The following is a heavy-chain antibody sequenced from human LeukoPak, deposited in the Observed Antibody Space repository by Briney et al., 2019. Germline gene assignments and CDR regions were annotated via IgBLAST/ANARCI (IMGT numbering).Heavy chain of an antibody. CDR3: ARVIELNDAFDI. Sequence: SETLSLTCTVSGGSISSYYWSWIRQPPGKGLEWIGYIYYSGSTNYNPSLKSRVTISVDTSKNQFSLKLSSVTAADTAVYYCARVIELNDAFDIWGQGTMVTVSS. D-gene: IGHD3-10*01. CDR1: GGSISSYY. J-gene: IGHJ3*02. V-gene: IGHV4-59*01. CDR2: IYYSGST.